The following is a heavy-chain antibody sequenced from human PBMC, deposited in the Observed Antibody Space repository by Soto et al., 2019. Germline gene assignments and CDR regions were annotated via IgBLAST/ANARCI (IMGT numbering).Heavy chain of an antibody. D-gene: IGHD3-22*01. CDR1: GDTISTGGYT. CDR2: TYHSGNP. J-gene: IGHJ5*02. Sequence: SETLSLTCDVSGDTISTGGYTWAWIRQPPGKALEWIGHTYHSGNPYYNPSLKSRVIISVDTSKNQFSLKLRSVTAADTALYYCARDYFDSSDYTTNWFDPWGQGTLVTVSS. CDR3: ARDYFDSSDYTTNWFDP. V-gene: IGHV4-30-2*01.